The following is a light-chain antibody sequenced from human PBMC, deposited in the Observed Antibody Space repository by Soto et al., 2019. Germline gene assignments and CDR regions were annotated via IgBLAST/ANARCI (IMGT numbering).Light chain of an antibody. CDR3: QHHNYWPST. V-gene: IGKV3-15*01. CDR1: QTIDNT. CDR2: DAS. J-gene: IGKJ2*01. Sequence: EIVMTQSPATLSLSPGERATLSCRASQTIDNTLAWYQRKPGHAPRLLIYDASTRATGVPARFSGSGSGTDFTLTISSLQSEDVAVYYCQHHNYWPSTFGQGTKVDIK.